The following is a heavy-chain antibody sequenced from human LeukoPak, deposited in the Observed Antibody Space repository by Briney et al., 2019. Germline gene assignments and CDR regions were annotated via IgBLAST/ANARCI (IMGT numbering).Heavy chain of an antibody. Sequence: GGSLILSCAASGFTFSSYWMHWVRQAPGKGLVWVSRIDSDGSSTSYADSVKGRFTISRDNAKNTLYLQMNSLRAEDTAVYYCARGNDFWSGYYRAPDYWGQGTLVTVSS. CDR3: ARGNDFWSGYYRAPDY. CDR2: IDSDGSST. J-gene: IGHJ4*02. D-gene: IGHD3-3*01. CDR1: GFTFSSYW. V-gene: IGHV3-74*01.